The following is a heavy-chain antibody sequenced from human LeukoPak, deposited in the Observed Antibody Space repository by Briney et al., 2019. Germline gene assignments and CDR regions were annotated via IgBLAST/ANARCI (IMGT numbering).Heavy chain of an antibody. J-gene: IGHJ3*02. CDR3: ARVQSWIQLWSRGGAFDI. V-gene: IGHV4-34*01. CDR1: GGSFSGYY. CDR2: INHSGST. Sequence: SETLSLTCAVYGGSFSGYYWSWIRQPPGKGLEWIGEINHSGSTNYNPSLKSRVTISVDTSKNQFSLKLSAVTAADTGVYYCARVQSWIQLWSRGGAFDIWGQGTMVTVSS. D-gene: IGHD5-18*01.